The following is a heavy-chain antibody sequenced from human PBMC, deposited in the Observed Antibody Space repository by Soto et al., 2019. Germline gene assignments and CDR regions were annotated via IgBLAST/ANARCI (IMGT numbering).Heavy chain of an antibody. CDR1: GGSITDKW. CDR3: ERQGDQPFSLGY. J-gene: IGHJ4*02. V-gene: IGHV4-4*02. CDR2: VQHSGST. D-gene: IGHD3-16*01. Sequence: QVQLPESGPGLVKPSGILSLTCAVSGGSITDKWWSWIRQTPGKGLEWIGEVQHSGSTNYSPSLKSRFTRSVDTSKTDLSLKWFARTAAETAISYCERQGDQPFSLGYWGQGTLVTVSS.